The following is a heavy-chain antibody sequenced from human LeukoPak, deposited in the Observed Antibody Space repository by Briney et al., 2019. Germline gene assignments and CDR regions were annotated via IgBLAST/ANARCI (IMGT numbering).Heavy chain of an antibody. CDR3: AATYDFWSGYLPY. D-gene: IGHD3-3*01. Sequence: SETLSLTCTVSGGSISSSSYYWGWIRQPPGKGLEWIGSIYYSGSTYYNPSLKSRVTISVDTSKNQFSLKLSSVTAADTAVYYCAATYDFWSGYLPYWSQGTLVTVSS. J-gene: IGHJ4*02. V-gene: IGHV4-39*01. CDR2: IYYSGST. CDR1: GGSISSSSYY.